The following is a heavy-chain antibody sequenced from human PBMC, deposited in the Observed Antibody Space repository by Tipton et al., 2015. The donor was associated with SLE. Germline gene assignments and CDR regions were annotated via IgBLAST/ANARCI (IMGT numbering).Heavy chain of an antibody. CDR1: GVSISSSNW. D-gene: IGHD6-13*01. J-gene: IGHJ5*02. V-gene: IGHV4-4*02. Sequence: TLSLTCAVSGVSISSSNWWSWVRQVPGKGLEWIGNIYYSGSTYYNPSLKSRVTISVDPSKNQFSLSLRSVTAADTAVYYCAMSSDSSWGNWFDPWGQGTRVTVSS. CDR2: IYYSGST. CDR3: AMSSDSSWGNWFDP.